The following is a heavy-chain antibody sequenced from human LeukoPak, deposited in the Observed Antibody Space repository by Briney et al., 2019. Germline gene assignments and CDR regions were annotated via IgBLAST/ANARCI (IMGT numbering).Heavy chain of an antibody. CDR1: GFTVSSSF. CDR3: AKDSRDGYSRFDY. D-gene: IGHD5-24*01. CDR2: IHRDDKT. Sequence: GGSLRLSCAASGFTVSSSFIYWVRRAPGKGLEWVSFIHRDDKTYYADSVKGRFTISRDNSKNTLYLQMNSLRAEDTAVYYCAKDSRDGYSRFDYWGQGTLVTVSS. J-gene: IGHJ4*02. V-gene: IGHV3-53*05.